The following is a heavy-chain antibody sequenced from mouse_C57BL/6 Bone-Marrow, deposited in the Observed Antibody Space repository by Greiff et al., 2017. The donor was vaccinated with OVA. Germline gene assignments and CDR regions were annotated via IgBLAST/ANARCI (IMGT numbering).Heavy chain of an antibody. CDR1: GYSFTDYN. J-gene: IGHJ1*03. CDR3: AFYYGSSYRYFDV. CDR2: INPNYGTT. D-gene: IGHD1-1*01. V-gene: IGHV1-39*01. Sequence: VQLQQSGPELVKPGASVKISCKASGYSFTDYNMNWVKQSNGKSLEWIGVINPNYGTTSYNQKFKSKAILTVDQSSSTAYMQLNSLTSEDSAVYYCAFYYGSSYRYFDVWGTGTTVTVSS.